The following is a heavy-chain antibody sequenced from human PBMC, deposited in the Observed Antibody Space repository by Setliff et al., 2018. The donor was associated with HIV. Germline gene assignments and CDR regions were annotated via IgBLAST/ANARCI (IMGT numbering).Heavy chain of an antibody. V-gene: IGHV4-4*02. D-gene: IGHD3-10*01. CDR1: SGSISSSNW. J-gene: IGHJ5*02. CDR3: ARDHVFGSRTGFDP. Sequence: PSETLSLTCAVSSGSISSSNWWSWVRQPPGKGLEWIGEVFHSGSANSNASLRSRVMISVDTSKNQFSLKLGAVTAADTAVYYCARDHVFGSRTGFDPWGPGILVTVSS. CDR2: VFHSGSA.